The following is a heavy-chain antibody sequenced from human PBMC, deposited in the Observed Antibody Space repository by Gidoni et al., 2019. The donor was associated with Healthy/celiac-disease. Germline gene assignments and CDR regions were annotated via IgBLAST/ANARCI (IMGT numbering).Heavy chain of an antibody. V-gene: IGHV3-21*01. CDR2: ISSSGSTI. CDR3: ARDLDGSGSYDHEGPAFDI. D-gene: IGHD3-10*01. J-gene: IGHJ3*02. CDR1: GFPFSSFS. Sequence: EVQLVESGGGLVKPGGSLRLSCAASGFPFSSFSMTWVRQAPGKGLEWVSSISSSGSTIYYADSVKGRFTISRDNAKNALYLQMNSLRAEDTAVYYCARDLDGSGSYDHEGPAFDIWGQGTMVTVSS.